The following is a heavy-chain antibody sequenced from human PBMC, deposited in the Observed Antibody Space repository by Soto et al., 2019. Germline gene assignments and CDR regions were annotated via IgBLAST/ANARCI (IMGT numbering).Heavy chain of an antibody. D-gene: IGHD2-15*01. J-gene: IGHJ4*02. V-gene: IGHV5-51*01. CDR2: IYPGDSDT. CDR3: ARTGYYCRGGSCYQGPIDY. CDR1: GYSFTSYW. Sequence: PGESLKISCKGSGYSFTSYWIGWVRQMPGKGLEWMGIIYPGDSDTRYSPSFQGQVTISADKSISTAYLQWSSLKASDTAMYYCARTGYYCRGGSCYQGPIDYWGQGTLVTVSS.